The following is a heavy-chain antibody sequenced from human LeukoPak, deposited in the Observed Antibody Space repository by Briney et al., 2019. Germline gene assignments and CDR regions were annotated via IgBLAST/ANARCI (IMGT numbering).Heavy chain of an antibody. CDR3: ARTSYYYDSSDYNFDY. D-gene: IGHD3-22*01. V-gene: IGHV3-48*03. Sequence: PGGSLRLSCAASGFTFSSYEMNWVRQAPGRGLEWVSYISRWSNTIYYADSVKGRFTISRDNAKNSLYLQMNSLRAEDTAVYYCARTSYYYDSSDYNFDYWGQGTLVTFSS. CDR2: ISRWSNTI. CDR1: GFTFSSYE. J-gene: IGHJ4*02.